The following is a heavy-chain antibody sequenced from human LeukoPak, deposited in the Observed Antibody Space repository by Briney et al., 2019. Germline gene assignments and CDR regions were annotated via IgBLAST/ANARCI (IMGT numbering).Heavy chain of an antibody. CDR1: GFTFGDYA. V-gene: IGHV3-21*01. J-gene: IGHJ4*02. Sequence: GGSLRLSCTASGFTFGDYAMSWFRQAPGNGLEWVSSISSSSSYIYYADSVKGRFTISRDNAKNSLYLQMNSLRAEDTAVYYCARDRTAVYWGQGTLVTVSS. CDR2: ISSSSSYI. CDR3: ARDRTAVY.